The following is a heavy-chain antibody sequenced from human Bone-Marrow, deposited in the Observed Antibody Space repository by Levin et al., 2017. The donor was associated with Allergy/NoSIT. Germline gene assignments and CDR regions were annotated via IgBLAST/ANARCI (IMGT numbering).Heavy chain of an antibody. J-gene: IGHJ4*02. CDR3: ASIVGAWAVGY. V-gene: IGHV3-30-3*01. Sequence: GGSLRLSCAASGFTFSSYAMHWVRQAPGKGLEWVAVISYDGSNKYYADSVKGRFTISRDNSKNTLYLQMNSLRAEDTAVYYCASIVGAWAVGYWGQGTLVTVSS. D-gene: IGHD1-26*01. CDR2: ISYDGSNK. CDR1: GFTFSSYA.